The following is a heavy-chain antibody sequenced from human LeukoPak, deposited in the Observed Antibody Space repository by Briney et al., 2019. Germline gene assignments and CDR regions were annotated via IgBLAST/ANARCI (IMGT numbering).Heavy chain of an antibody. J-gene: IGHJ4*02. CDR1: GYTFPSYS. V-gene: IGHV1-8*01. Sequence: ASVKVSCKASGYTFPSYSINWVRQATGQGLEWMGWMNPNTGGSGPAQKFQGRVTMTYNTPISTAYMELSSLPSDDTAVYYCAREVRRGTYDYWGQGTLVTVTP. D-gene: IGHD3-16*01. CDR2: MNPNTGGS. CDR3: AREVRRGTYDY.